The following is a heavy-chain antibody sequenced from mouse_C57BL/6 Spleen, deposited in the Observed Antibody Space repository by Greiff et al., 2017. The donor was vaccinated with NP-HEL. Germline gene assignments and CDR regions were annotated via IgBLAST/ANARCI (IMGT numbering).Heavy chain of an antibody. J-gene: IGHJ4*01. V-gene: IGHV5-17*01. D-gene: IGHD1-1*01. CDR1: GFTFSDYG. Sequence: EVQVVESGGGLVKPGGSLKLSCAASGFTFSDYGMHWVRQAPEKGLEWVAYISSGSSTIYYADTVKGRFTISRDNAKNTLFLQMTSLRSEDTAMYYCARRRVYYYGSSPYYAMYYWGQRTSVTVSS. CDR2: ISSGSSTI. CDR3: ARRRVYYYGSSPYYAMYY.